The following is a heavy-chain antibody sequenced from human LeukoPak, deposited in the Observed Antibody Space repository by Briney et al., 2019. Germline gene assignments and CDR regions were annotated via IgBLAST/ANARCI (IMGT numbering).Heavy chain of an antibody. J-gene: IGHJ4*02. Sequence: GGSLRLSCTASGFTFSSYTMSWVRQAPGKGLKWASTITTGGPNTYYADSVKGRFTVSRDDSKNTLYLQMNSLRAEDTAVYYCAKDGGLWVSAHWGDSWGRGTLVTVSS. CDR1: GFTFSSYT. CDR2: ITTGGPNT. CDR3: AKDGGLWVSAHWGDS. D-gene: IGHD7-27*01. V-gene: IGHV3-23*01.